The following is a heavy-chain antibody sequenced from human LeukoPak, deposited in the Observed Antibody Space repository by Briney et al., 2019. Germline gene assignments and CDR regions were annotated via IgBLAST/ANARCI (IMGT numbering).Heavy chain of an antibody. J-gene: IGHJ4*02. CDR1: GGSISSYY. Sequence: PSETLSLTCTVSGGSISSYYWSWIRQPPGKGLEWIGYIYYSGSTNYNPSLKSRVTISVDTSKNQFSLKLSSVTAADTAVYYCARGGYSSSYYYYFDYWGQGTLVTVSS. D-gene: IGHD6-6*01. CDR2: IYYSGST. V-gene: IGHV4-59*01. CDR3: ARGGYSSSYYYYFDY.